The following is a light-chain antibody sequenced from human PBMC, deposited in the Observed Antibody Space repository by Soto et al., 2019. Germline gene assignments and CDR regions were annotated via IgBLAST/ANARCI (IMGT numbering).Light chain of an antibody. CDR1: SSDVGGYNY. J-gene: IGLJ1*01. CDR2: DVS. CDR3: SSYSSSITYV. Sequence: QSALTQPASVSGSPGQSITISCTGTSSDVGGYNYVSWYQQHPGKAPQLMIYDVSNRPSGVSNRFSGSRSGNTASLTISGLQAEDEADYYCSSYSSSITYVFGTGTKVTVL. V-gene: IGLV2-14*03.